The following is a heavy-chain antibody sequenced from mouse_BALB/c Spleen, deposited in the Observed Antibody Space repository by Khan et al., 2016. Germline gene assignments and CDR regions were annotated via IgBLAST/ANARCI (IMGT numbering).Heavy chain of an antibody. Sequence: EVELVESGGGLVQPGGSLRLSCATSGFTFTDYYMSWVRQPPGKALEWLGFIRNKANGYTTEYSASVKGRFTISRDNSKSILYLQMNTLRAEDSATYYCARDSSGYFDYWGQGTTLTVSS. D-gene: IGHD3-1*01. CDR3: ARDSSGYFDY. CDR2: IRNKANGYTT. CDR1: GFTFTDYY. V-gene: IGHV7-3*02. J-gene: IGHJ2*01.